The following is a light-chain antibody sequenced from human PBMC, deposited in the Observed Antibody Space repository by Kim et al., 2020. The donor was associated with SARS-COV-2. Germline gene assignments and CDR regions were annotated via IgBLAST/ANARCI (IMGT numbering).Light chain of an antibody. CDR3: QQYGSSPQT. V-gene: IGKV3-20*01. J-gene: IGKJ1*01. CDR2: DAS. CDR1: QSVSSNY. Sequence: EIVLTQYPATLSLSPGETATLSCRASQSVSSNYLAWCQQRPGQAPRLLIYDASSRATGIPDRFSGSGSGTDFTLTISRLEPEDFAVYYCQQYGSSPQTFGQGTKVEIK.